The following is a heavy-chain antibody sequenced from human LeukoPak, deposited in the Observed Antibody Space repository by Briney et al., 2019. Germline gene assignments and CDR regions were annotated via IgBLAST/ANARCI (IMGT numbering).Heavy chain of an antibody. J-gene: IGHJ4*02. CDR2: ISSSSSYI. CDR1: GFTFSSYA. D-gene: IGHD5-18*01. Sequence: GGSLRLSCAASGFTFSSYAMNWVRQAPGKGLEWVSSISSSSSYIYYADSVKGRFTISRDNAKNSLYLQMNSLRAEDTAVYYCARDSPGYSYGSGYWGQGTLVTVSS. V-gene: IGHV3-21*01. CDR3: ARDSPGYSYGSGY.